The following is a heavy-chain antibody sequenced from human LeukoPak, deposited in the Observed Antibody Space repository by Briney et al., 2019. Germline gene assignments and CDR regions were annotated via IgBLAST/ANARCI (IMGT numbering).Heavy chain of an antibody. J-gene: IGHJ4*02. CDR1: GYTFTSYG. CDR3: ARDDERYYYGSGSYEGGFLYY. D-gene: IGHD3-10*01. V-gene: IGHV1-18*01. Sequence: GASVKVSCKASGYTFTSYGISWVRQAPGQGLEWMGWISAYNGNTNYAQKLQGRVTMTTDTSTSTAYMELRSLRSDDTAVYYCARDDERYYYGSGSYEGGFLYYWGQGTLVTVSS. CDR2: ISAYNGNT.